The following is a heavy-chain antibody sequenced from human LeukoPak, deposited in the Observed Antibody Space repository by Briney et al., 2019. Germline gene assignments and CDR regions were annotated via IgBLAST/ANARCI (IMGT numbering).Heavy chain of an antibody. CDR1: GDSISDYY. Sequence: SETLSLTCTVSGDSISDYYWSWIRQPPGKGLEWIGYIYYSGSTNYNPSLKSRVTMSVDTSKNQFSLKPSSVTAADTAVYYCARHSGGTSDYWGQGTLVTVSS. CDR2: IYYSGST. D-gene: IGHD3-16*01. CDR3: ARHSGGTSDY. V-gene: IGHV4-59*08. J-gene: IGHJ4*02.